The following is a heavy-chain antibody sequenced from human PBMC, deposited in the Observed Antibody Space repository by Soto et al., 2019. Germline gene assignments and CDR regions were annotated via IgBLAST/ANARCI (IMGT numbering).Heavy chain of an antibody. CDR2: IYPGDSDA. V-gene: IGHV5-51*01. D-gene: IGHD3-10*01. CDR3: ARQGGEYNTMSDY. J-gene: IGHJ4*02. CDR1: GCTFSKYW. Sequence: PGESLKISCKGSGCTFSKYWIGWVRQTPGKGLEWMGMIYPGDSDARYSPSFEGQVTFSVDKSINTAYLQWNSLKASDTAMYYCARQGGEYNTMSDYWGQRTLVTVSS.